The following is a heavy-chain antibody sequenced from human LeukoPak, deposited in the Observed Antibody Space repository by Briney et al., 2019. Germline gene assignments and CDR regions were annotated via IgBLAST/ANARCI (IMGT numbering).Heavy chain of an antibody. J-gene: IGHJ4*02. CDR3: ASDRPYFDY. V-gene: IGHV1-69*04. CDR2: IIPILGIA. Sequence: ASVKVSCKASGYTFTNYAMNWVRQAPGQGLEWMGRIIPILGIANYAQKFQGRVTITADKSTSTAYMELSSLRSEDTAVYYCASDRPYFDYWGQGTLVTVSS. CDR1: GYTFTNYA.